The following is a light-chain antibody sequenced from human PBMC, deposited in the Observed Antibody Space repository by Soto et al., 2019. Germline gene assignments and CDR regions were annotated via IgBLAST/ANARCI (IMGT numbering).Light chain of an antibody. V-gene: IGKV3-15*01. CDR1: QSVSSN. CDR2: GAS. Sequence: EIVMTQSPATLSVSPGERATLSCRASQSVSSNFAWYPQKPGQAPRLLIYGASTRATGIPARFSGSGSGTEFTLTISSLQSEDFAVYYCQQYNNWPALYTFGQGTKLEIK. CDR3: QQYNNWPALYT. J-gene: IGKJ2*01.